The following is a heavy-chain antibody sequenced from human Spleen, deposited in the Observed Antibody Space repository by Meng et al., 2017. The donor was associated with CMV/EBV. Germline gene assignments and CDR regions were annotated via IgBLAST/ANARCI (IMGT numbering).Heavy chain of an antibody. CDR3: ARQLIPATPLDF. Sequence: SCKSSGYSFNTYGISWVRQAPGQGLEWLAWIGAYKGNTNYAQKFQDRVTLTIETSTGTAYMELRSLRLDDTAVYYCARQLIPATPLDFWGQGTLVTVSS. V-gene: IGHV1-18*04. D-gene: IGHD2-15*01. CDR1: GYSFNTYG. J-gene: IGHJ4*02. CDR2: IGAYKGNT.